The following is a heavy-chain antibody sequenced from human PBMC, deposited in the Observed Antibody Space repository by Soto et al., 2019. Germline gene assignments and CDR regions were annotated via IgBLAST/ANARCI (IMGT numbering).Heavy chain of an antibody. CDR1: GGSINDFY. CDR2: IYYSGST. V-gene: IGHV4-59*01. CDR3: ARVGAVAARTFDY. Sequence: SETLSLTCTVSGGSINDFYWSLIRQPPGKGLEWIGYIYYSGSTDYNPSLKGRVTISVDTSKNQFSLKLRFVTAADTAVYYCARVGAVAARTFDYWGQGTLVTVSS. J-gene: IGHJ4*02. D-gene: IGHD6-6*01.